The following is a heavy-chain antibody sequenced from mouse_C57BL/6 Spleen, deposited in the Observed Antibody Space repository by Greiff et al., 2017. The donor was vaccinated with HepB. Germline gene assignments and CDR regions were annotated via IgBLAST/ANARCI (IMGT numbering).Heavy chain of an antibody. CDR2: INYDGSST. J-gene: IGHJ2*01. CDR1: GFTFSDYY. V-gene: IGHV5-16*01. Sequence: EVKLVESEGGLVQPGSSMKLSCTASGFTFSDYYMAWVRQVPEKGLEWVANINYDGSSTYYLDSLKSRFIISRDNAKNILYLQMRSLKSEDTATYYCAREDGNSFDYWGQGTTLTVSS. D-gene: IGHD2-1*01. CDR3: AREDGNSFDY.